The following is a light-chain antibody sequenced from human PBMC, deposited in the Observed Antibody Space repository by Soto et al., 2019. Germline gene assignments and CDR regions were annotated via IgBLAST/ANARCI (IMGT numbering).Light chain of an antibody. CDR3: SSYTTTNTPYV. V-gene: IGLV2-8*01. Sequence: QSALTQPPSASGSPGQSVTISCTGTSSDVGAYDYVSWYQQHPGRAPKLIIYEVTKRPSGVPDRFSGSKSGSTASLTVSGLQAEDEADYYCSSYTTTNTPYVFGSGTKVTVL. CDR1: SSDVGAYDY. J-gene: IGLJ1*01. CDR2: EVT.